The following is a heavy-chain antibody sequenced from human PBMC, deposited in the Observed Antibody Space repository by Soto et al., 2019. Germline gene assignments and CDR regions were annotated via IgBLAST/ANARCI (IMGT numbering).Heavy chain of an antibody. CDR2: INHSGST. CDR1: GGSFSGYY. V-gene: IGHV4-34*01. Sequence: SETLSLTCAVYGGSFSGYYLSWIRQPPGKGLEWIGEINHSGSTNYNPSLKSRVTISVDTSKNQFSLKLSSVTAADTAVYYCARGPRYLEWLLWGQGTTVTVSS. D-gene: IGHD3-3*01. CDR3: ARGPRYLEWLL. J-gene: IGHJ6*02.